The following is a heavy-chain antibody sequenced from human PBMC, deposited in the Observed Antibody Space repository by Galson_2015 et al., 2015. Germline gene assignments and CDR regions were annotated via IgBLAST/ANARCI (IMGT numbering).Heavy chain of an antibody. Sequence: SLRLSCAASGFTFSNAWMSWVRQAPGKGLEWVGRIKSKTDGGTTDYAAPVKGRFTISRDDSKNTLYLQMNSLKTEDTAVYYCTTLVPITMIDNWGQGTLVTVSS. CDR2: IKSKTDGGTT. D-gene: IGHD3-22*01. CDR3: TTLVPITMIDN. V-gene: IGHV3-15*01. J-gene: IGHJ4*02. CDR1: GFTFSNAW.